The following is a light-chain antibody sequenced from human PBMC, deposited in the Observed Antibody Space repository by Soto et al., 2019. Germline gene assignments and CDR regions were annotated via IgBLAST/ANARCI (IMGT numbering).Light chain of an antibody. Sequence: QSVLTQPPSASGTPGQRVTISCSGSSSNIGSNTVNWYQQLPGTAPKLLIYSNNQRPSGVPDRFSGSTSGTSASLAISGLQSEDEADYYCAASDESLNCRYVFRTATTVTVL. J-gene: IGLJ1*01. V-gene: IGLV1-44*01. CDR2: SNN. CDR3: AASDESLNCRYV. CDR1: SSNIGSNT.